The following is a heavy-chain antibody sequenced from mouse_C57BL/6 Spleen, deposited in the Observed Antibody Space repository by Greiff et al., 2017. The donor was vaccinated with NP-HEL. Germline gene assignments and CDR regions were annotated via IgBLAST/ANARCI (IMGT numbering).Heavy chain of an antibody. D-gene: IGHD1-1*01. CDR1: GFTFSDYG. CDR3: ARPGYYGLYAMDY. V-gene: IGHV5-17*01. J-gene: IGHJ4*01. Sequence: EVKLMESGGGLVKPGGSLKLSCAASGFTFSDYGMHWVRQAPEKGLEWVAYISSGSSTIYYADPVKGRFTISRDNAKNTLFLQMTSLRSEDTAMYYCARPGYYGLYAMDYWGQGTSVTVSS. CDR2: ISSGSSTI.